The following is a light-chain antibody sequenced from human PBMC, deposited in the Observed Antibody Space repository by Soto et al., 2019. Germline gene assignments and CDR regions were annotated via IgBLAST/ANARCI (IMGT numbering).Light chain of an antibody. CDR3: QHYNNWPPWT. CDR1: QGISSTS. V-gene: IGKV3-20*01. CDR2: DAS. J-gene: IGKJ1*01. Sequence: EIVLTQSPGTLSLSPGERATLSCRASQGISSTSLAWYQQKPGQAPSLLISDASSRATGIPDRFSGSGSGTDFTLTISRLEPEDFAVYYCQHYNNWPPWTFGQGTKVEIK.